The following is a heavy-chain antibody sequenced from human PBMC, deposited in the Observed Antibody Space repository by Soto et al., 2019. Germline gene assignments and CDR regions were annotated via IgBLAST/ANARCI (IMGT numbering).Heavy chain of an antibody. CDR3: ARGPLVVLNYFES. Sequence: QVQLVQSGTEVKKPGSSVKVSCKASGGTFRNYPINWVRQAPGQGLEWMGSIFPLTDIPDYAQNFQARLTLSADKSTGTAYMELSSLTSDDTAMYFCARGPLVVLNYFESWGQGTLVTVSS. CDR1: GGTFRNYP. V-gene: IGHV1-69*02. CDR2: IFPLTDIP. J-gene: IGHJ4*02.